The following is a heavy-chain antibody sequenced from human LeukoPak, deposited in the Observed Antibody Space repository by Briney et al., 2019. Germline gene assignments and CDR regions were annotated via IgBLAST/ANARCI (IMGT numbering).Heavy chain of an antibody. Sequence: ASGKVSCKASGYTFTNYYMHWVRQAPGQGLEWMGLIKHTGSSTNYAQKFRGRVTMTRDTSTTTVYMELSSLRSEDTAVYYCAREESGGYFDYWGQGTLVSVSS. J-gene: IGHJ4*02. CDR2: IKHTGSST. D-gene: IGHD2-8*02. V-gene: IGHV1-46*01. CDR1: GYTFTNYY. CDR3: AREESGGYFDY.